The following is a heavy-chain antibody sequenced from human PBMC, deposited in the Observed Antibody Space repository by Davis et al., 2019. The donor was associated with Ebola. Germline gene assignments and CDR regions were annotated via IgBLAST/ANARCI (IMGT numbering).Heavy chain of an antibody. CDR2: TRHKANSYTT. CDR3: AMASYYYDSSGYYYFDY. V-gene: IGHV3-72*01. Sequence: GSLRLSCAASGFTFSDHYMDWVRQAPGKGLEWVGRTRHKANSYTTEYAASVKGRFTISRDDSKNSLYLQMNSLKTEATAVYYCAMASYYYDSSGYYYFDYWGQGTLVTVSS. D-gene: IGHD3-22*01. J-gene: IGHJ4*02. CDR1: GFTFSDHY.